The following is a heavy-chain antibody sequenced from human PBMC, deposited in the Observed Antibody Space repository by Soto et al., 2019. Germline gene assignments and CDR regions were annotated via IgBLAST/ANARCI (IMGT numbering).Heavy chain of an antibody. CDR3: AKDINTLYSSSWYDYYGMDV. Sequence: PGGSLRLSCAASGFTFDDYTMHWVRQAPGKGLEWVSLISWDGGSTYYADSVKGRFTISRDNSKNSLYLQMNSLRTEDTALYYCAKDINTLYSSSWYDYYGMDVWGQGTTVTVSS. CDR1: GFTFDDYT. D-gene: IGHD6-13*01. V-gene: IGHV3-43*01. CDR2: ISWDGGST. J-gene: IGHJ6*02.